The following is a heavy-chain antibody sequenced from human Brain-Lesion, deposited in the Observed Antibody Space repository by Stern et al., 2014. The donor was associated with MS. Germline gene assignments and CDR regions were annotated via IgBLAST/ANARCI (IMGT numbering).Heavy chain of an antibody. CDR1: GGSISSSGYY. CDR2: IHDSGST. D-gene: IGHD1-26*01. V-gene: IGHV4-61*02. J-gene: IGHJ5*02. CDR3: ATTRWDLFTWNWFDP. Sequence: QVQLVESGPGLVKPSQTLSLTCTVSGGSISSSGYYWSWIRQPADKGLEWIGRIHDSGSTYYNPSLKSRVTISMATAQHQFSLKLPSVTAADTAVYYCATTRWDLFTWNWFDPWGQGTLVTVSS.